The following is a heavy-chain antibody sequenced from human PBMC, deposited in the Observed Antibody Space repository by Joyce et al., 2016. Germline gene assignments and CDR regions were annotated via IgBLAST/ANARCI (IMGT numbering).Heavy chain of an antibody. J-gene: IGHJ4*02. Sequence: QVQLVQSVTEVKKPGASVKVSCKASGYTFSSYGISWVRQAPGQGLEWMGWISSYNGNTNYAQNVQGRVTMTIDSSTTTAYMELRSLRSDDTAVYYCARDLWSGSGTWYEYWGQGTLVTVSS. D-gene: IGHD6-13*01. CDR2: ISSYNGNT. V-gene: IGHV1-18*04. CDR1: GYTFSSYG. CDR3: ARDLWSGSGTWYEY.